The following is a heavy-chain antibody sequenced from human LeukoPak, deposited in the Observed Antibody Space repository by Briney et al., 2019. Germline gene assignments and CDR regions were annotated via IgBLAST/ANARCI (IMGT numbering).Heavy chain of an antibody. CDR3: ARVIYYDSSGYYDY. D-gene: IGHD3-22*01. CDR2: ISAYNGST. J-gene: IGHJ4*02. CDR1: GYTFTSYG. Sequence: ASVKVSCKASGYTFTSYGISWVRQATGQGLEWMGWISAYNGSTNYAQKLQGRVTMTTDTSTSTAYMELRSLRSDDTAVYYCARVIYYDSSGYYDYWGQGTLVTVSS. V-gene: IGHV1-18*01.